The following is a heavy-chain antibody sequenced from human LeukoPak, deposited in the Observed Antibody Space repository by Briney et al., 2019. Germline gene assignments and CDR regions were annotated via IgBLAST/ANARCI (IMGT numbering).Heavy chain of an antibody. J-gene: IGHJ4*02. Sequence: GGSLRLSCAASGFTFSSYPMSWVRQAPGKGLEWVSTISTSGGSTYYADSVKGRFSISRDNSKNTLYLQMNNLRAEDTAVYYCAKVSYGSGSYDYYFDYWGQGTLVTVSS. V-gene: IGHV3-23*01. D-gene: IGHD3-10*01. CDR1: GFTFSSYP. CDR2: ISTSGGST. CDR3: AKVSYGSGSYDYYFDY.